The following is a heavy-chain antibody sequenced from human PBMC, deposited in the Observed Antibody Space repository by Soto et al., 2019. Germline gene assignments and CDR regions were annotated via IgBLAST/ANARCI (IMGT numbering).Heavy chain of an antibody. D-gene: IGHD3-22*01. J-gene: IGHJ4*02. CDR2: LMSGSGGSS. Sequence: PGGSLRLSCAASGFTFRNFAMSWVRQAPGKGLDWVSDLMSGSGGSSYYADSVRGRFTISRDNSKNTLYLQMSSLRAEDTAVYYCAKELSDDSSGSDYWGQGTLVTVSS. V-gene: IGHV3-23*01. CDR1: GFTFRNFA. CDR3: AKELSDDSSGSDY.